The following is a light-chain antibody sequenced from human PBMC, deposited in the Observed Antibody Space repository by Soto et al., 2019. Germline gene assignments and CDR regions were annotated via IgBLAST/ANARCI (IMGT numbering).Light chain of an antibody. Sequence: QSALTQPASVSGSPGQSITISCTGTSGDIGSYNRVSWYQQYPGKAPKLIIYEVSNRPSGVSNRFSGSKSANTASLTISGLQAEDEADYHCSSYKTGSTVVFGTGTKLTVL. CDR1: SGDIGSYNR. CDR2: EVS. CDR3: SSYKTGSTVV. V-gene: IGLV2-14*01. J-gene: IGLJ1*01.